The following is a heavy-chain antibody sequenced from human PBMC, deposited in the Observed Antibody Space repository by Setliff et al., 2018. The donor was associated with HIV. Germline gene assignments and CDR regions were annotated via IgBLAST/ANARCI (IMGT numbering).Heavy chain of an antibody. CDR3: ARGLGRGSGTYYNPPGY. CDR1: GGSFSGYY. CDR2: INHSGNT. J-gene: IGHJ4*02. D-gene: IGHD3-10*01. Sequence: PEETLSLTCAFNGGSFSGYYWMWIRQSPGEGLEWIGEINHSGNTNYNPSLKSRVTMSGDTSKNQFSLNLTSVTAADTAVYFCARGLGRGSGTYYNPPGYWGPGTLVTVSS. V-gene: IGHV4-34*01.